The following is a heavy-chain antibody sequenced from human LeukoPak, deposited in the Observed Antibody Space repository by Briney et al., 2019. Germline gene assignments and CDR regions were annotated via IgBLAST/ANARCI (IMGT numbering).Heavy chain of an antibody. CDR1: GFTFSDHA. J-gene: IGHJ4*02. CDR2: ISYDGNYN. Sequence: PGRSLRLSCAASGFTFSDHAMHWVRQAPGKGLEWLGVISYDGNYNHYADSVKGRFTVSRDNSKNTVYLHMNSLKPEDTAVYYCARDLGSSGWGNHFDYWGQGTLVTVSS. D-gene: IGHD6-19*01. CDR3: ARDLGSSGWGNHFDY. V-gene: IGHV3-30-3*01.